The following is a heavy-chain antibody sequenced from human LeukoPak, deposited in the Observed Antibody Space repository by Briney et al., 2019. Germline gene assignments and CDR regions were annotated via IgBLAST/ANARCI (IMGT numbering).Heavy chain of an antibody. CDR1: GFTFSSYD. V-gene: IGHV3-13*05. CDR3: ARGHGSGSSYFFDY. D-gene: IGHD3-10*01. Sequence: GGSLRLSCAASGFTFSSYDMHWVRQATGKGLDWVSAIGTAGDPYYPGPVKGRFTISRENAQNSLYLQMKSLGAGDTAVYYCARGHGSGSSYFFDYWGQGTLVTVSS. J-gene: IGHJ4*02. CDR2: IGTAGDP.